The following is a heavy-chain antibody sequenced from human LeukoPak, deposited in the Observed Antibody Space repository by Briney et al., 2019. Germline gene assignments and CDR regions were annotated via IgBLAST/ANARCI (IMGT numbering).Heavy chain of an antibody. CDR3: AKGIQLWLHSIDY. CDR2: ISGASNSI. D-gene: IGHD5-18*01. Sequence: GGSLRLSCVASGFDFSRYSMTWVRQAPGKGLEWLAYISGASNSIQYIDSVRGRFTVSRDNSKNTVYLQMNSLRAEDTAVYYCAKGIQLWLHSIDYWGQGTLVTVCS. CDR1: GFDFSRYS. J-gene: IGHJ4*02. V-gene: IGHV3-48*01.